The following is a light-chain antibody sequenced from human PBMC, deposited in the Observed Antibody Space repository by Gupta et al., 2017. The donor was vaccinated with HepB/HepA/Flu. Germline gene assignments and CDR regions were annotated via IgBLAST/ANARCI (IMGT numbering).Light chain of an antibody. CDR1: QGISSW. J-gene: IGKJ4*01. CDR2: AES. V-gene: IGKV1D-12*01. Sequence: DIQMTQSPSSVSASVGDRVTITCRASQGISSWLAWYQQKPAKSTKLLIYAESILQSGVPSSFSGSVSGTYFSLTISSLQPEDFATYLCQQSYSFPLTFGGGTRVEIK. CDR3: QQSYSFPLT.